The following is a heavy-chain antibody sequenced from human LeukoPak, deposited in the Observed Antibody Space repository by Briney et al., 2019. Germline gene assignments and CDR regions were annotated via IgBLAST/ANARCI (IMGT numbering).Heavy chain of an antibody. CDR2: IYYSGST. CDR3: ARRGGYSYGYFDY. V-gene: IGHV4-31*03. J-gene: IGHJ4*02. CDR1: GGSISSGGYY. Sequence: SQTLSLTCTVSGGSISSGGYYWSWIRQHPGKGPEWIGYIYYSGSTYYNPSLTSRVTISVDTSKNQFSLKLSSVTAADTAVYYCARRGGYSYGYFDYWGQGTLVTVSS. D-gene: IGHD5-18*01.